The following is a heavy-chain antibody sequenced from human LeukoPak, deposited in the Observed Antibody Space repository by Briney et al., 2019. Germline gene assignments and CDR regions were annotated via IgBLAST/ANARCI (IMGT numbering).Heavy chain of an antibody. D-gene: IGHD4-17*01. Sequence: GGSLRLSCEASGFTFSDYYMSWIRQAPGKGLEWVSYISSSGSTIYYADSVKGRFTISRDNAKNSLYLQMNSLRAEDTAVYYCAKATVTYYYYYGMDVWGQGTTVTVSS. CDR2: ISSSGSTI. CDR3: AKATVTYYYYYGMDV. V-gene: IGHV3-11*01. J-gene: IGHJ6*02. CDR1: GFTFSDYY.